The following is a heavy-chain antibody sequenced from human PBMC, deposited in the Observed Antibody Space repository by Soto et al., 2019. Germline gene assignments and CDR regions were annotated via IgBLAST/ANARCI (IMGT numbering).Heavy chain of an antibody. V-gene: IGHV3-23*01. Sequence: EVQLLESGGGLVQPGGSLRLSCTASGFTFSSYAMSWVRQAPGKGLEWVSAISGSGGSTYYADSVKGRFTISRDNSKNTLYLQMNSLRAEDTAVYYCAKDPNPSIAVAGAYFDYWGQGTLVTVSS. D-gene: IGHD6-19*01. CDR1: GFTFSSYA. CDR3: AKDPNPSIAVAGAYFDY. CDR2: ISGSGGST. J-gene: IGHJ4*02.